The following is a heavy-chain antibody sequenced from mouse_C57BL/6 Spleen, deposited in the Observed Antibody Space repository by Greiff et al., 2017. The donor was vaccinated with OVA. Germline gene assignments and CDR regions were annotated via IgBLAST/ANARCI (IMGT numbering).Heavy chain of an antibody. CDR1: GFTFSSYA. Sequence: VKLVESGGGLVKPGGSLKLSCAASGFTFSSYAMSWVRQTPEKRLEWVATISDGGSYTYYPDNVKGRFTISRDNAKNNMYLQMSHLKSEDTAMYYCARDDGSSDYAMDYWGQGTSVTVSS. D-gene: IGHD1-1*01. J-gene: IGHJ4*01. CDR3: ARDDGSSDYAMDY. CDR2: ISDGGSYT. V-gene: IGHV5-4*01.